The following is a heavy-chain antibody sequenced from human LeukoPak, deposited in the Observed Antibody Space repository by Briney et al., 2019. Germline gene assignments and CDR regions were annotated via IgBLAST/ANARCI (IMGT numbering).Heavy chain of an antibody. J-gene: IGHJ3*02. CDR2: IYYSGST. V-gene: IGHV4-59*01. Sequence: PSETLSLTCTVSGGSISSYYWSWIRQPPGKGLEWIGYIYYSGSTNYNPSLKSRVTISVDTSKNQFSLKLSSVTAADTAVYYCARGPATVKGGAFDIWGQGTMVTVSS. CDR1: GGSISSYY. CDR3: ARGPATVKGGAFDI. D-gene: IGHD4-17*01.